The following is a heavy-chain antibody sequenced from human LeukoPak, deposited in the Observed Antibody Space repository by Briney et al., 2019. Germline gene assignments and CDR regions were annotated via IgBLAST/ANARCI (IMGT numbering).Heavy chain of an antibody. Sequence: GGSLRLSCAASGFTVSSNYMNWVRQAPWKGLEWVSLIYSGSSTNYADSVKGRFTISRDNSKNTLYLQMNSLRVEDTAVYYCAKGPRPGSSGYPNLDHWGQGTLVTVSS. D-gene: IGHD3-22*01. J-gene: IGHJ4*02. CDR2: IYSGSST. CDR3: AKGPRPGSSGYPNLDH. CDR1: GFTVSSNY. V-gene: IGHV3-53*01.